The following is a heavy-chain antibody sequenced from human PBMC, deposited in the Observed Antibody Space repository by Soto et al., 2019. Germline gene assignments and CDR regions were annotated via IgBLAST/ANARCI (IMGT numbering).Heavy chain of an antibody. J-gene: IGHJ6*02. CDR1: GGSFSGYS. D-gene: IGHD3-22*01. Sequence: SESLSLTCAVYGGSFSGYSWSWIRQPPGKGLEWIGEINHSGSTNYYPSLKSRVTISVDTSKNKFSLQLSSVTAADTAVYYFARGGPPAATMCVEVSTPVFYGIDVWGQGTTVTVSS. CDR3: ARGGPPAATMCVEVSTPVFYGIDV. V-gene: IGHV4-34*01. CDR2: INHSGST.